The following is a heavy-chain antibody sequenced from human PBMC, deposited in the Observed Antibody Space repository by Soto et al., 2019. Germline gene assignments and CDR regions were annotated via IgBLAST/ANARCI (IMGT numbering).Heavy chain of an antibody. CDR3: ARSLTEGYCAITGCYTRPLYGMDV. CDR2: INPNSGGT. D-gene: IGHD2-2*02. CDR1: GYTFSGYY. V-gene: IGHV1-2*02. Sequence: ASVKVSCKAAGYTFSGYYIHWLRQAPGQGLEWMGWINPNSGGTNYAQKFQGRVTVTRDTPTSTAYMELSRLTSDDTAVYYCARSLTEGYCAITGCYTRPLYGMDVWGQGTTVTVSS. J-gene: IGHJ6*02.